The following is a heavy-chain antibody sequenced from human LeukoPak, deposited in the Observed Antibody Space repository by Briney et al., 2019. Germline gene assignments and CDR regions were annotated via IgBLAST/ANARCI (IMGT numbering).Heavy chain of an antibody. Sequence: PGGSLRLSCATSGFTFSSSAMNWVRQAAGKGLEWVSSICGSGDITYYAASVKGRFTVSRDNSNNMLYLQMNSLRADDPAIYFCAKGRSVSCYGAMDVWGQGTTVIVSS. V-gene: IGHV3-23*01. CDR3: AKGRSVSCYGAMDV. CDR1: GFTFSSSA. D-gene: IGHD2-2*01. CDR2: ICGSGDIT. J-gene: IGHJ6*02.